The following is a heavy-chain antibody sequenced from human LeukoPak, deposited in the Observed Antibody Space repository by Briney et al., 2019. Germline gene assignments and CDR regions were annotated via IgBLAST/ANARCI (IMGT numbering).Heavy chain of an antibody. CDR3: AARRTYYYDSSGYKSGLDY. Sequence: SETLSLTCAVYGGSFSGYYWSWIRRPPGKGLEWIGEINHSGRTNYNPSLKSRVTISVDTSKNQFSLKLSSVTAADTAVYYCAARRTYYYDSSGYKSGLDYWGQGTLVTVSS. CDR1: GGSFSGYY. J-gene: IGHJ4*02. D-gene: IGHD3-22*01. V-gene: IGHV4-34*01. CDR2: INHSGRT.